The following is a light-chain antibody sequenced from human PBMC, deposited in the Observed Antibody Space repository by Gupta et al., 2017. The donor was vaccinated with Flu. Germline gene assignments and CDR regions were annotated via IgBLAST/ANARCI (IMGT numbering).Light chain of an antibody. Sequence: QSALTQPRSVSGSPGQSVTISCTGTSSDVGGYKYVSWYQQHPGKAPKLMIYDVNKRPSGVPDRFSGSKSGNTASLTSSGLQAEDEADYYCCSYAGRYTYVFGTGTKVTVL. CDR3: CSYAGRYTYV. J-gene: IGLJ1*01. V-gene: IGLV2-11*01. CDR2: DVN. CDR1: SSDVGGYKY.